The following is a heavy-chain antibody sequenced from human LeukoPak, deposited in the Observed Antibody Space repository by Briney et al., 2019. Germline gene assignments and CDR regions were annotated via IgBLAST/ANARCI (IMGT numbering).Heavy chain of an antibody. J-gene: IGHJ4*02. V-gene: IGHV3-23*01. CDR2: ISTSGGST. Sequence: GGSLRLSCAASGFTFSSYAMTWVRQAPGKGLEWVSAISTSGGSTYYADSVKGRFTCSRDNSKNTLYLQMSSLGAEDTAVYYCAKLARGVYDNTDYWGQGTLVTVSS. D-gene: IGHD6-13*01. CDR3: AKLARGVYDNTDY. CDR1: GFTFSSYA.